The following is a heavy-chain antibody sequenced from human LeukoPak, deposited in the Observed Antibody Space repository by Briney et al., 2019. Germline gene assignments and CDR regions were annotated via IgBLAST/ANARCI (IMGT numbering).Heavy chain of an antibody. CDR3: ARENDYGDYAFDY. CDR1: GFTVSSNY. J-gene: IGHJ4*02. D-gene: IGHD4-17*01. CDR2: IYSGGST. Sequence: PGGSLRLSCAASGFTVSSNYKSWVRQAPGKGLEWVPVIYSGGSTYYADSVKGRFTISRDNSKNTLYLQMNSLGAEDTAVYYCARENDYGDYAFDYWGQGTLVTVSS. V-gene: IGHV3-53*01.